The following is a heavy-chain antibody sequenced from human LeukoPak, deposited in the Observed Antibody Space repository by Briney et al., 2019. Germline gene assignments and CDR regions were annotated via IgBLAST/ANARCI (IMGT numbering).Heavy chain of an antibody. V-gene: IGHV1-18*04. D-gene: IGHD2-2*01. CDR1: GYTFTSYG. CDR3: ARDRFLGYCSSTSCYAGDY. J-gene: IGHJ4*02. Sequence: ASVKVSCKASGYTFTSYGISWVRQAPGQGLEWMGWISAYNGNTNYAQKLQGRVTMTTDTSTSTACMELGSLRSDDTAVYYCARDRFLGYCSSTSCYAGDYWGQGTLVTVSS. CDR2: ISAYNGNT.